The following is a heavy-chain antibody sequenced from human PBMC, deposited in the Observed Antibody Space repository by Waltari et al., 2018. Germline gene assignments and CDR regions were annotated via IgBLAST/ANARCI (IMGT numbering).Heavy chain of an antibody. CDR2: ISNDETSI. Sequence: EEQLLESGGGLVQPGDSLRLSCAGSGFRFSNYWMHWVRQAPGKGLVWVARISNDETSISYADSVKGRFTISRDNAKNTVYLQMKRLRVEDTAVYYCARLAPRTYRSPVPGRHYYYGMDVWGQGTTVTVSS. V-gene: IGHV3-74*01. D-gene: IGHD3-10*01. CDR3: ARLAPRTYRSPVPGRHYYYGMDV. CDR1: GFRFSNYW. J-gene: IGHJ6*02.